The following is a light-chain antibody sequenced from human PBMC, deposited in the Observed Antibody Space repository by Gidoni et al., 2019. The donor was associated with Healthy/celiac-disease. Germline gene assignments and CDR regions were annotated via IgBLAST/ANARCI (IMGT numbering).Light chain of an antibody. CDR2: DAS. CDR3: QQSYSTPPA. CDR1: QSISSY. J-gene: IGKJ5*01. V-gene: IGKV1-39*01. Sequence: DIQMTHSPSSLSASVGDRVTITCQASQSISSYLNWYHQKPGKDPKLLIYDASSLQSGVPSRFSGSGSGTDFTLTISSLQPEDFATYYCQQSYSTPPAFGQGTRLEIK.